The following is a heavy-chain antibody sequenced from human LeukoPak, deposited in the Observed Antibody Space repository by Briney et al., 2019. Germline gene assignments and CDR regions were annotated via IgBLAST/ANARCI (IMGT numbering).Heavy chain of an antibody. D-gene: IGHD5-18*01. V-gene: IGHV1-18*01. CDR1: GYTFTSYG. J-gene: IGHJ4*02. Sequence: GASVKVSCKASGYTFTSYGIIWVRQAPGQGLEWMGGISAYNGNTNYAQKLQGRVTMTTDTSTSTAYMELRSLRSDDTAVYYCARIPWRRGYSYGSTNGGYYFDYWGQGTLVTASS. CDR3: ARIPWRRGYSYGSTNGGYYFDY. CDR2: ISAYNGNT.